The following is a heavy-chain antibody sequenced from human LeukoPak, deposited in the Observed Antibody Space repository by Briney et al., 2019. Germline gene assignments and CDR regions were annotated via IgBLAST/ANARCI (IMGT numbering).Heavy chain of an antibody. D-gene: IGHD3-10*01. V-gene: IGHV3-23*01. CDR3: AKSPLGSGSYYNVIYYYYMDV. CDR2: ISGSGGST. Sequence: GGSLRLSCAASGFTFSSYGMSWVRQAPGKGLEWVSAISGSGGSTYYADSVKGRFTISRDNSKNTLYLQMNSLRAEDTAVYYCAKSPLGSGSYYNVIYYYYMDVWGKGTTVTISS. CDR1: GFTFSSYG. J-gene: IGHJ6*03.